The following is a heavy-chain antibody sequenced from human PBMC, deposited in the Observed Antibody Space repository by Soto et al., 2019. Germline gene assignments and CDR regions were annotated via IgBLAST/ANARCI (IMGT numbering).Heavy chain of an antibody. CDR2: INHSGST. Sequence: NPSETLSLTCAVYGGSFSGSYWSWIRQPPGKGLEWIGEINHSGSTNHNPSLKSRVTILVDTSKNQFSLKLSSVTAADTAVYYCATGYCTNGVCYTRTLTGMDVWGQGTTVTVSS. CDR3: ATGYCTNGVCYTRTLTGMDV. D-gene: IGHD2-8*01. J-gene: IGHJ6*02. CDR1: GGSFSGSY. V-gene: IGHV4-34*01.